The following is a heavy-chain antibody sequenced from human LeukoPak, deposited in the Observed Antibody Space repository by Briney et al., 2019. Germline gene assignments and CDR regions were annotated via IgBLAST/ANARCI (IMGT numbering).Heavy chain of an antibody. CDR2: IWYDGTNT. J-gene: IGHJ3*02. Sequence: GGSLRLSCAASGFTFSSYGMHWVRQAPGKGLEWVAVIWYDGTNTYNADSVKGRFTISRDNSKNTLYLQMNSLRAEDTAVYYCARDFCSGGSCYPDAFDIWGQGTMVTVSS. CDR3: ARDFCSGGSCYPDAFDI. V-gene: IGHV3-33*01. D-gene: IGHD2-15*01. CDR1: GFTFSSYG.